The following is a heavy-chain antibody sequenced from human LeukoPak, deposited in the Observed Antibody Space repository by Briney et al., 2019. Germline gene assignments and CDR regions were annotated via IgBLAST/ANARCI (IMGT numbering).Heavy chain of an antibody. J-gene: IGHJ4*02. V-gene: IGHV3-23*01. CDR3: AKNPRRDGSPGSD. CDR1: GFTFSSYA. Sequence: AGSLRLSCAASGFTFSSYAMSWVRQAPGKGLEWVSGISGSGGTTNYADSVKGRFTISRDNSKNTLYVQMNSLRAEDTAVYYCAKNPRRDGSPGSDWGQGTLVTVSS. CDR2: ISGSGGTT. D-gene: IGHD5-24*01.